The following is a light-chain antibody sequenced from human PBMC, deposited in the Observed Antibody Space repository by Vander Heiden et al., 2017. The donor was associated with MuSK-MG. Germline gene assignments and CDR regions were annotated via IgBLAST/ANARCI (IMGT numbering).Light chain of an antibody. CDR2: DAS. V-gene: IGKV1-33*01. J-gene: IGKJ4*01. CDR1: QVISNY. CDR3: QQDDNLPLT. Sequence: DIQMPQSPSSLSASVGDRVTITCQASQVISNYLKWYQQKPGKAPKLLIYDASNWETGVPSRFSGSGSGTDFTFTISSLQPEDIATYYCQQDDNLPLTFGGGTKVEIK.